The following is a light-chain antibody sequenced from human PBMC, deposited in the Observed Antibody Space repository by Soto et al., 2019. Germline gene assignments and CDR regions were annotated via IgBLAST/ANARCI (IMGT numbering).Light chain of an antibody. J-gene: IGKJ2*01. CDR2: WTS. V-gene: IGKV4-1*01. CDR3: QQHYTTPFN. CDR1: QSVLKSSNNKNY. Sequence: DMVMTQSPDSLAVSLGERATINCKSSQSVLKSSNNKNYLALYQQKPGQPPKLLIYWTSTRESGVPDRFSGSESETDFTLTISSLQAEDVAVYYCQQHYTTPFNFGQGTKLEIK.